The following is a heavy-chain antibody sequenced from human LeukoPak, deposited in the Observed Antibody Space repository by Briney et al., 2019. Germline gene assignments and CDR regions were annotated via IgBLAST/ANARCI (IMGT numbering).Heavy chain of an antibody. CDR3: ARCLSGISVAGTCYFDY. Sequence: SETLSLTCAVSGGSISSSNWWSWVRQPPGKGLEWIGEIYHSGSTNYNPSLKSRVTISVDKSKNQFSLKLSSVTAADTAVYYCARCLSGISVAGTCYFDYWGQGTLVTVSS. D-gene: IGHD6-19*01. J-gene: IGHJ4*02. CDR1: GGSISSSNW. CDR2: IYHSGST. V-gene: IGHV4-4*02.